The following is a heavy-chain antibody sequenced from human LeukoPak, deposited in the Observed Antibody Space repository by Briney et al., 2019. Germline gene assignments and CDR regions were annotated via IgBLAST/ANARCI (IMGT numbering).Heavy chain of an antibody. J-gene: IGHJ4*02. V-gene: IGHV3-23*01. D-gene: IGHD3-3*01. Sequence: GGSLRLSCAASDFTFSDYAVSWVRQAPGEGLEWVSAISGSGGSTYYADSVKGRFTISRDNSKNTLYLQMNSLRAEDTAVYYCATHYDFWSGYSLDYWGQGTLVTVSS. CDR2: ISGSGGST. CDR3: ATHYDFWSGYSLDY. CDR1: DFTFSDYA.